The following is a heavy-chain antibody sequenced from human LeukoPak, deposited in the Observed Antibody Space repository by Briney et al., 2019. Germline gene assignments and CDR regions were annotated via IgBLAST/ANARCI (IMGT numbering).Heavy chain of an antibody. CDR2: INPSGGST. CDR3: ARAHHIVVVTAIPRYYYGMDV. CDR1: GYTFTSYY. Sequence: ASVKVSCKASGYTFTSYYMHWVRQAPGQGLEWMGIINPSGGSTSYAQKFQGRVTMTRDTSTSTVYMELGSLRSEDTAVYYCARAHHIVVVTAIPRYYYGMDVWGQGTTVTVSS. D-gene: IGHD2-21*02. J-gene: IGHJ6*02. V-gene: IGHV1-46*01.